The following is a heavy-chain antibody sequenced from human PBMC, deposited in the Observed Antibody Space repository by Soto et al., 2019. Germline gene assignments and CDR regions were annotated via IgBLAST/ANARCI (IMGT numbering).Heavy chain of an antibody. D-gene: IGHD5-18*01. V-gene: IGHV3-30*18. CDR2: ISYDGSNK. Sequence: GGSLRLSCAASGFTFSSYGMHWVRQAPGKGLEWVAVISYDGSNKYYADSVKGRFTISRDNSKNTLYLQMNSLRAEDTAVYYCAKEITAMAPNWFDPWGQGTLVTVS. CDR3: AKEITAMAPNWFDP. CDR1: GFTFSSYG. J-gene: IGHJ5*02.